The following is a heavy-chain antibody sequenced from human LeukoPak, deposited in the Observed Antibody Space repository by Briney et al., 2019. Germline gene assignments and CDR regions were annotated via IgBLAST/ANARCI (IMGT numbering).Heavy chain of an antibody. CDR2: INPNSGGT. CDR1: GYIFTGYY. J-gene: IGHJ4*02. CDR3: ARDPSYYDYVWGSYRSELRFDY. D-gene: IGHD3-16*02. V-gene: IGHV1-2*02. Sequence: ASVKVSCKASGYIFTGYYMHWVRQAPGQGLEWMGWINPNSGGTNYAQKFQGRVTMTRDTSISTAYMELSRLRSDDTAVYYCARDPSYYDYVWGSYRSELRFDYWGQGTLVTVSS.